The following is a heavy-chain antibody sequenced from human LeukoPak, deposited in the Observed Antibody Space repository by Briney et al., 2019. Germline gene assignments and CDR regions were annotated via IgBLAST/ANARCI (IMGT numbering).Heavy chain of an antibody. V-gene: IGHV3-74*01. Sequence: GGSLRLSCAASGFTFSSYTMNWVRQAPGKGLVWVSRINSDGSSTSYADSVKGRFTISRDNAKNTLYLQMNSLRAEDTAVYYRARDRGAAAGTDNWFDPWGQGTLVTVSS. J-gene: IGHJ5*02. CDR1: GFTFSSYT. CDR2: INSDGSST. CDR3: ARDRGAAAGTDNWFDP. D-gene: IGHD6-13*01.